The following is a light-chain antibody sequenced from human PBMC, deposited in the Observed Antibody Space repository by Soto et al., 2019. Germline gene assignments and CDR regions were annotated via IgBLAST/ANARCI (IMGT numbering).Light chain of an antibody. CDR2: YDS. V-gene: IGLV3-21*04. J-gene: IGLJ2*01. CDR3: QVWDSSSDHVV. Sequence: SYELTQPPSVSVAPGKTARITCGGNNIGSKRVHWYQQKPGQAPVLVIYYDSDRPSGIPERCSGSKSGNTATLTISRVEAGDEADYYCQVWDSSSDHVVFGGGTKLTV. CDR1: NIGSKR.